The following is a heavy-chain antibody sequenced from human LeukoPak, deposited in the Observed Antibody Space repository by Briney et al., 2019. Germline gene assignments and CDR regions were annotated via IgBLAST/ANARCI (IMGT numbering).Heavy chain of an antibody. D-gene: IGHD4-17*01. V-gene: IGHV3-23*01. CDR1: GFTFTTYA. Sequence: GGTLGFSGAASGFTFTTYAMSWVRQAPGKGLEWVPVISGSGDNTYYADSVKGRLTISRDNSKNTLYLQMNSLRGEDTAVYYCAKHKENYGDSCLDDYWGQGTLVTVSS. CDR2: ISGSGDNT. J-gene: IGHJ4*02. CDR3: AKHKENYGDSCLDDY.